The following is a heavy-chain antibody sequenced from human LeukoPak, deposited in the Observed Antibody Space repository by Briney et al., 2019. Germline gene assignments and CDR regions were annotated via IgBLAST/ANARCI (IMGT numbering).Heavy chain of an antibody. Sequence: GGSLRLSCAASGFTFRSFALNWVRQSPGKGLEWVSLISGNGNKTYYANSVKGRFTITRDNSKNIMYLEMNSLRADDTAVYYCAXXPXXYDFWSGHXAFXXWGQGTPLTXSS. CDR2: ISGNGNKT. CDR3: AXXPXXYDFWSGHXAFXX. V-gene: IGHV3-23*01. CDR1: GFTFRSFA. D-gene: IGHD3-3*01. J-gene: IGHJ4*02.